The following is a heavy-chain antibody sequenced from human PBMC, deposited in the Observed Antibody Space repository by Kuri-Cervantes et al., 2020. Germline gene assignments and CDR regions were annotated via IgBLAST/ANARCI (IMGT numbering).Heavy chain of an antibody. CDR2: IYPGDSEA. J-gene: IGHJ4*02. Sequence: GESLKISCKGSGYNFDKYWIGWIRQRPGKGLEWMGIIYPGDSEARYSPSFQGQVTISADKSISTAYLQWSSLKASDTAMYYCARQYYYGSGSRQFDYWGQGTLVTVSS. D-gene: IGHD3-10*01. V-gene: IGHV5-51*01. CDR1: GYNFDKYW. CDR3: ARQYYYGSGSRQFDY.